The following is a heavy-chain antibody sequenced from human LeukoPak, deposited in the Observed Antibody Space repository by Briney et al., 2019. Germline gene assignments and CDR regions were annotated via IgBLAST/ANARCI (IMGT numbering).Heavy chain of an antibody. CDR3: ARVIMTTVSRYFDL. V-gene: IGHV3-21*01. J-gene: IGHJ2*01. Sequence: GGSLRLSCAASGFTFSSYSMNWVRQAPGKGLEWVSSISSSSSYIYYADSVKGPFTISRDNAKNSLYLQMNSLRAEDTAVYYCARVIMTTVSRYFDLWGRGTLVTVSS. CDR2: ISSSSSYI. CDR1: GFTFSSYS. D-gene: IGHD4-17*01.